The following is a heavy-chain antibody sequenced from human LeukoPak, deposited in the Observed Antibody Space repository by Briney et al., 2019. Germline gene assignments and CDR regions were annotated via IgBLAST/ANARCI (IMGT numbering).Heavy chain of an antibody. J-gene: IGHJ4*02. CDR3: ARDRDNKVGDPDY. CDR1: GFTFSTYA. D-gene: IGHD1-26*01. CDR2: ISGSGGTT. Sequence: GGSLRLSCAASGFTFSTYAMNWVRPAPGKGLEWVSGISGSGGTTYYADSVKGRFTISRDNAKNSLYLQMNSLRAEDTAVYYYARDRDNKVGDPDYWGQGTLVTVSS. V-gene: IGHV3-23*01.